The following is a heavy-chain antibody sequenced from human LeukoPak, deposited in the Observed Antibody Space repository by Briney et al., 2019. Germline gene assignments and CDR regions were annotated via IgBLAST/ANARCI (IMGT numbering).Heavy chain of an antibody. D-gene: IGHD2-2*01. V-gene: IGHV4-30-2*01. CDR2: IYHSGST. CDR1: GGSISSGGYS. CDR3: AREGLQLMETVDY. Sequence: KASETLSLTCAVSGGSISSGGYSWSWIRQPPGKGLEWIGYIYHSGSTYYNPSLKSRVTISVDRSKNQFSLKLSSVTAADTAVYYCAREGLQLMETVDYWGQGTLVTVSS. J-gene: IGHJ4*02.